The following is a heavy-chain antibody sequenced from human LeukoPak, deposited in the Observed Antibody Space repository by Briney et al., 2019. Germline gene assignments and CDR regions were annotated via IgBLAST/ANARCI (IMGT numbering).Heavy chain of an antibody. D-gene: IGHD5-18*01. Sequence: PSETLSLTCTVSGGSISGYYWSWIRQPPGKALEWIGYLYYGGSSKYNPSLKSRVTISLDTSKNQFSLKLTSVTAADTAVYYCARRDGSSYGDIWRDWLDPWGQGTLVTVSS. V-gene: IGHV4-59*08. J-gene: IGHJ5*02. CDR3: ARRDGSSYGDIWRDWLDP. CDR2: LYYGGSS. CDR1: GGSISGYY.